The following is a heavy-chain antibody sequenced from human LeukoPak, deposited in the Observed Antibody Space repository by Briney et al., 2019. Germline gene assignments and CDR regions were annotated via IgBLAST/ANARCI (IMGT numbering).Heavy chain of an antibody. D-gene: IGHD2-21*02. CDR1: GGSISSGGYY. CDR2: INHSGST. J-gene: IGHJ6*02. CDR3: ARNIVVVTASNYYYYGMDV. Sequence: SQTLSLTCTVSGGSISSGGYYWSWIRQPPGKGLEWIGEINHSGSTNYNPSLKSRVTISVDTSKNQFSLKLSSVTAADTAVYYCARNIVVVTASNYYYYGMDVWGQGTTVTVSS. V-gene: IGHV4-30-2*01.